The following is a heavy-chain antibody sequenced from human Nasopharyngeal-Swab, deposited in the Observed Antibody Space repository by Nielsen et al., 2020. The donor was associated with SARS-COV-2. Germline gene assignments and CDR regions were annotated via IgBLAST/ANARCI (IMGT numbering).Heavy chain of an antibody. CDR3: ARGGPGLELFSRFDP. V-gene: IGHV4-59*01. CDR2: IYCSGST. Sequence: WIRQPPGKGLEWTGYIYCSGSTNYNPSLKSRVTISVDTSKNQFSLKLSSVTAADTAVYYCARGGPGLELFSRFDPWGQGTLVTVSS. D-gene: IGHD1-7*01. J-gene: IGHJ5*02.